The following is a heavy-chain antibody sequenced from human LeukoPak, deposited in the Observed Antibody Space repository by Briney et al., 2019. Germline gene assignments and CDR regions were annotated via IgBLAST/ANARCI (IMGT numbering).Heavy chain of an antibody. CDR2: ISGSGGST. J-gene: IGHJ4*02. CDR3: ARDDYADQVAAY. CDR1: GFTFSSYA. Sequence: GGSLRLSCAASGFTFSSYAMSWVRQAPGKGMEWVSAISGSGGSTYYAESVKGRFTISTDSSNTTLYLQMNTLRAEDTAVYYCARDDYADQVAAYLGQGTLVTVSS. D-gene: IGHD4-17*01. V-gene: IGHV3-23*01.